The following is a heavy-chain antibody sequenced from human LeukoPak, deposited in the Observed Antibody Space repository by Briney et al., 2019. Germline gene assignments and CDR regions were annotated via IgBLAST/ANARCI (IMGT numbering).Heavy chain of an antibody. Sequence: SVKVSCKASGGTFNSYTFSWVRQAPGQGLQWMGRIIPILGVANYAQEFQGRVTITADKSTSTVYMGLSSLRFEDTAVYYCARGPRDVVIKELVDYWGQGTLVTVSS. V-gene: IGHV1-69*02. CDR2: IIPILGVA. D-gene: IGHD3-22*01. J-gene: IGHJ4*02. CDR1: GGTFNSYT. CDR3: ARGPRDVVIKELVDY.